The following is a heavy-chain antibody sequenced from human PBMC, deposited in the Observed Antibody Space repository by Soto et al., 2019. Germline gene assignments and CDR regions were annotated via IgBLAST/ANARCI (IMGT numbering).Heavy chain of an antibody. CDR2: IGSSGSTI. V-gene: IGHV3-48*03. D-gene: IGHD6-6*01. Sequence: EVQLLESGGGLVQPGGSLRLSCAASGFTFSSYAMSWVRQAPGKGLEWVPKIGSSGSTIWYADSVKGRFTISRDNAKNSLYLQMNSLRGEDTAVYYCARATYSSSYYFDSWGQGTLVTVSS. CDR3: ARATYSSSYYFDS. J-gene: IGHJ4*02. CDR1: GFTFSSYA.